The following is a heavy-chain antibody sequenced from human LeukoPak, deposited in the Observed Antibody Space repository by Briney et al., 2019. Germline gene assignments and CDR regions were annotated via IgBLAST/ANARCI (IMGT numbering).Heavy chain of an antibody. Sequence: ASVKVSCKASGYIFTNYYMHRLRQAPGQGLEWVGLINPTGGSTTYAQKFQGRVTMTRDTSTTTVYMEVSSLRSEDTAVYYCARAGYDSSGYYSYWGQGTLVTVSS. CDR3: ARAGYDSSGYYSY. D-gene: IGHD3-22*01. J-gene: IGHJ4*02. V-gene: IGHV1-46*01. CDR1: GYIFTNYY. CDR2: INPTGGST.